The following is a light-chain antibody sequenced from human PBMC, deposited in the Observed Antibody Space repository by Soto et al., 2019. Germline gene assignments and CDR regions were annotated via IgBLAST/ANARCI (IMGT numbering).Light chain of an antibody. Sequence: QSALTQPASVSGSPGQSITISCTGTSSDVGGVDYVSWYQHLPGKAPKLIIYEVTNRPSGVSHRFSGSKSAYTASLTISGLQAEDEADYYCSSFTTTSTYVFGTGTKLTVL. CDR1: SSDVGGVDY. CDR2: EVT. V-gene: IGLV2-14*01. J-gene: IGLJ1*01. CDR3: SSFTTTSTYV.